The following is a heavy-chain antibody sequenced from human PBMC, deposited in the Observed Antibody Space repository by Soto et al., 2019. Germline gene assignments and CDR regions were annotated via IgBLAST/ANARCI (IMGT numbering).Heavy chain of an antibody. V-gene: IGHV1-69*13. CDR2: IIPIFGTA. D-gene: IGHD2-21*02. CDR1: GCTFSSYA. J-gene: IGHJ4*02. Sequence: SVKVSCKSSGCTFSSYAISWVRQAPGQGLEWMGGIIPIFGTANYAQKFQGRVTITADESTSTAYMELSSLRSEETAVYYCARDDLYCGGDCDIPGYYWGQGTLVTVSS. CDR3: ARDDLYCGGDCDIPGYY.